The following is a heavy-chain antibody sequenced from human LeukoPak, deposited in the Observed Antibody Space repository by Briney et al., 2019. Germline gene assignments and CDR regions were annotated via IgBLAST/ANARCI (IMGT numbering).Heavy chain of an antibody. D-gene: IGHD6-13*01. CDR2: IYHSGST. V-gene: IGHV4-59*12. CDR3: ARVFQQQLVHYYYMDV. Sequence: LSETLSLTCTVSGGSISSYYWSWIRHPPGKGLEWIGEIYHSGSTNYNPSLKSRVTISVDKSKNQFSLKLSSVTAADTAVYYCARVFQQQLVHYYYMDVWGKGTTVTVSS. J-gene: IGHJ6*03. CDR1: GGSISSYY.